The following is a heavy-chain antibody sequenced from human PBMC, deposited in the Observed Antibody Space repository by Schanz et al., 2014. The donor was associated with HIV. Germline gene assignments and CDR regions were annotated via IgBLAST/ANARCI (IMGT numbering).Heavy chain of an antibody. D-gene: IGHD4-4*01. CDR1: GFTFSNYG. Sequence: QVQLVESGGGVVQPGRSLRLSCTASGFTFSNYGMHWVRQAPGKGLEWVAAIWYDGSNKFYADSVKGRFTISRDNSKNTLYLQMNNLRAEDTAVYGCARDRLHPGNGMDVWGQGTTVTVSS. CDR2: IWYDGSNK. J-gene: IGHJ6*02. V-gene: IGHV3-33*01. CDR3: ARDRLHPGNGMDV.